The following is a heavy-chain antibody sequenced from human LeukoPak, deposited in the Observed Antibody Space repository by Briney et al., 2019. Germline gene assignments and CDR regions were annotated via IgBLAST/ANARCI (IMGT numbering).Heavy chain of an antibody. J-gene: IGHJ4*02. CDR3: ARSNQADDY. CDR1: GFTFSSYW. Sequence: PGGSLRLSCAASGFTFSSYWMHWVRQVPGKALVWVARINPGGSSITYADSVKGRFTISRDNAKNTLYLQMDSLRAEDTGVYYCARSNQADDYWGQGTLVTVSS. V-gene: IGHV3-74*01. D-gene: IGHD1-14*01. CDR2: INPGGSSI.